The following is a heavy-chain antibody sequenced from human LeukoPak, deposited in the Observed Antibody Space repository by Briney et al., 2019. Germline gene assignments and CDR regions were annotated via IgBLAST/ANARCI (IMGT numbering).Heavy chain of an antibody. D-gene: IGHD6-13*01. CDR1: GFTFSSYA. Sequence: GGSLRLSCAASGFTFSSYAMSWVRQAPGKGLEWVSSIGGSGGSTYYADSVKGRFTISRDNSKNTLYLQMNNLRAEDTAVYYCAKVETAAAATLRGFDYWGQGTLVTVSS. V-gene: IGHV3-23*01. CDR3: AKVETAAAATLRGFDY. J-gene: IGHJ4*02. CDR2: IGGSGGST.